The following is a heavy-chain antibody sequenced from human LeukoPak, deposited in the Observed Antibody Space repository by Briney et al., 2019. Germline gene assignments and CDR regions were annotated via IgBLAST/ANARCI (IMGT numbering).Heavy chain of an antibody. CDR3: AKGTSSSCYSAPNY. D-gene: IGHD2-15*01. V-gene: IGHV3-23*01. CDR2: ISGSGVST. CDR1: GFTFSSYA. J-gene: IGHJ4*02. Sequence: GGSLRLSCAASGFTFSSYAMTWVRQAPGKGLEWVSAISGSGVSTYYADSVKGRFTISRDNSKNTLSLQLNSLRAEDTAVYYCAKGTSSSCYSAPNYWGQGTLVTVSS.